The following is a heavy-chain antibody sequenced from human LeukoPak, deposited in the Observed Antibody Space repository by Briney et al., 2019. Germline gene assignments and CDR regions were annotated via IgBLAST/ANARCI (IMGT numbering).Heavy chain of an antibody. Sequence: PGGSLRLSCAASGITFSSYWMHWVRQAPGKELVWVSCIYSDGSRPSYADSVRGRSTISRDNAKSTLYLQMNSLEAEDTAVYYCARVSVLGMVYYYDYWGQGTLVTVSS. J-gene: IGHJ4*02. V-gene: IGHV3-74*01. CDR3: ARVSVLGMVYYYDY. CDR2: IYSDGSRP. D-gene: IGHD2-8*01. CDR1: GITFSSYW.